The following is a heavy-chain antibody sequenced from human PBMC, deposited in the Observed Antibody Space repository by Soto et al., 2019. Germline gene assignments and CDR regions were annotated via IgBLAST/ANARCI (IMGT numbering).Heavy chain of an antibody. CDR1: GGSISRYY. CDR3: AREMTTVTTHNWFDP. CDR2: IYYSGST. J-gene: IGHJ5*02. V-gene: IGHV4-59*01. D-gene: IGHD4-4*01. Sequence: QVQLQESGPGLVKPSETLSLTCTVSGGSISRYYWSWIRQPPGKGLEWIGYIYYSGSTNYNPSLKSRVTISVDTSKNQFSLKLSSVTAADTAVYYCAREMTTVTTHNWFDPWGQGTLVTVSS.